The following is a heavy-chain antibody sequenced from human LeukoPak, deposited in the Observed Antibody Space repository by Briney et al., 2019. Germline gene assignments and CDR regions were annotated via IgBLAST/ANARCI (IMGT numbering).Heavy chain of an antibody. CDR1: RFTISKYW. CDR3: APQQAYSPYNWFDP. Sequence: PGGSLRLSCVGSRFTISKYWMHWVRQAPGTGLVWVSRIHPDGSNTTYADSVKGRFTISRDNAENTLYLQMNSLRAEDTGVYYCAPQQAYSPYNWFDPWGQGTLVTVSS. CDR2: IHPDGSNT. D-gene: IGHD5-12*01. V-gene: IGHV3-74*03. J-gene: IGHJ5*01.